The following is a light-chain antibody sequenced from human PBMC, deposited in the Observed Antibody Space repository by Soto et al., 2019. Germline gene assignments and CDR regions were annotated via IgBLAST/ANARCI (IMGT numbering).Light chain of an antibody. J-gene: IGKJ4*01. Sequence: DIQMTQSPSSVSASVGDIVTINFRASQGISSWLAWYQQKPGKAPKLLIYAASSLQSGVPSRFSGSGSGTDFTLTISSLQPEDVAAYYCQKYNSAPLTFGGGTKVDIK. CDR1: QGISSW. V-gene: IGKV1-12*01. CDR3: QKYNSAPLT. CDR2: AAS.